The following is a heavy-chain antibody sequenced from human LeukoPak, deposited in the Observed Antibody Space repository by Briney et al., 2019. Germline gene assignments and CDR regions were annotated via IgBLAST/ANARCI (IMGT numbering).Heavy chain of an antibody. V-gene: IGHV3-7*01. CDR2: INEDGSYK. Sequence: GGSLRLSCAASGFTFSSYAMSWVRQAPGKGLEWVANINEDGSYKYHADSVKGRLTISRDNAKNSLYLQMNSLRAEDTAVYYCARDATRGGDNDYWGQGTRVIVSS. CDR1: GFTFSSYA. D-gene: IGHD2-21*02. CDR3: ARDATRGGDNDY. J-gene: IGHJ4*02.